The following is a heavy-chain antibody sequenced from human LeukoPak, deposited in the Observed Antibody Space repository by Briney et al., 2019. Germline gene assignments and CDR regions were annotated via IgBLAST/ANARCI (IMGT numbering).Heavy chain of an antibody. J-gene: IGHJ6*03. V-gene: IGHV1-2*02. CDR2: INPNSRGT. CDR1: GYSFTGYY. Sequence: ASVKVSCKASGYSFTGYYIHWVRQAPGQGLEWMGWINPNSRGTNYAQKFQGRVTMTRHTSISTAYMELSSLTSDDTAVYYCARDPAQSYYTDVWGIGTTVTVSS. CDR3: ARDPAQSYYTDV.